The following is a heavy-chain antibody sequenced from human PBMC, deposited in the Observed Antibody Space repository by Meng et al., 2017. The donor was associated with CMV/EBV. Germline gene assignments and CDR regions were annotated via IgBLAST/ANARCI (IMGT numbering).Heavy chain of an antibody. CDR2: ISSSSSYI. Sequence: GGSLRLSCAASGFTFSSYSMNWVRQAPGKGLEWASSISSSSSYIYYADSVKGRFTISRDNAKNSLYLQMNSLRAEDTAVYYCARGFSITALSDYWGQGTLVTVSS. CDR1: GFTFSSYS. V-gene: IGHV3-21*01. CDR3: ARGFSITALSDY. D-gene: IGHD1-14*01. J-gene: IGHJ4*02.